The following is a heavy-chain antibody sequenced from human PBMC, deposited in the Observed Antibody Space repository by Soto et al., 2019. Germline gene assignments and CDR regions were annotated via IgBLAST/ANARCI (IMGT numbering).Heavy chain of an antibody. CDR2: IYYSGST. Sequence: LSLTCTFSCGSIGIGGYYWIWILHHPGNGLEWIGYIYYSGSTYCNPSLKSRVTISVDTSNNQFSLKLSAVTAADTAVYYCARENHQPMYSPRWDYGMEVCGKGHTVNVSS. CDR1: CGSIGIGGYY. V-gene: IGHV4-31*03. D-gene: IGHD6-13*01. CDR3: ARENHQPMYSPRWDYGMEV. J-gene: IGHJ6*04.